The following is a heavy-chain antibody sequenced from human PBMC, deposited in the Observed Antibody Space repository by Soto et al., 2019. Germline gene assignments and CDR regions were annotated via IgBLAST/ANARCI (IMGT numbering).Heavy chain of an antibody. CDR2: IKGDGISA. CDR1: GFTFSSDW. V-gene: IGHV3-74*01. D-gene: IGHD2-15*01. J-gene: IGHJ4*02. Sequence: EVQLVESGGGLVQPGGPLRLSGAASGFTFSSDWMHWLRQAPGTGLVWVSRIKGDGISANYADSVKGRFTISRDNAKNAFHVQMNSLRPEDTAVYYCARGALGASYLDCWGQGSLVTVSA. CDR3: ARGALGASYLDC.